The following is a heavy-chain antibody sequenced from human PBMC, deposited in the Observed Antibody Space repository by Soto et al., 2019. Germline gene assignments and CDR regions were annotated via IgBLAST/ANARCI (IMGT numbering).Heavy chain of an antibody. J-gene: IGHJ4*02. V-gene: IGHV4-39*01. D-gene: IGHD3-3*01. CDR1: GGSISSSSYY. Sequence: SETLSLTCTVSGGSISSSSYYWGWIRQPPGKGLGWIGSIYYSGSTYYNPSLKSRVTISVDTSKNQFSLKLSSVTAADTAVYYCARRYYDFWSGYIDYWGQGTLVTVSS. CDR3: ARRYYDFWSGYIDY. CDR2: IYYSGST.